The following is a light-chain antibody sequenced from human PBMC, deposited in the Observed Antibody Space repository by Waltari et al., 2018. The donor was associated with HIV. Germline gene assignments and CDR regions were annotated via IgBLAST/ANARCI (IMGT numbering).Light chain of an antibody. CDR1: SSDVGTYSL. CDR2: EGN. Sequence: QSALTQPASVSGSPGQSITISCTGTSSDVGTYSLVSWYQHHQGKAPKLMIYEGNKRPSGVSHRFSGSKSGNTASLTISGLQAEDEAYYYCSSYTSFSTVLFGGGTKLTVL. CDR3: SSYTSFSTVL. J-gene: IGLJ2*01. V-gene: IGLV2-23*01.